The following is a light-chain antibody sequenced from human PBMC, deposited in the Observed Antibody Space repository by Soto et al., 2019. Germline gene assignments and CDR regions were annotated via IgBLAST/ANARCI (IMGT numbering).Light chain of an antibody. CDR1: QGIGVY. Sequence: DIQMTQSPSSLSPSLGDRVTITCRASQGIGVYLAWFQQKPGKVPKLLIYAASALQSGVPSRFSGSGSGTDFTLTISSLQPEDFATYYCQKYNSAPLTFGGGTKVDIK. CDR3: QKYNSAPLT. CDR2: AAS. V-gene: IGKV1-27*01. J-gene: IGKJ4*01.